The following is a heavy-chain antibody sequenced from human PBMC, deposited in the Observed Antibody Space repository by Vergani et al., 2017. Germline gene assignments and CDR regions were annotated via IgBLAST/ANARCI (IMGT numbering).Heavy chain of an antibody. CDR1: GFTFSSYG. Sequence: QVQLVESGGGVVQPGRSLRLSCAASGFTFSSYGMHWVRQAPGKGLEWVAVISYDGSNKYYADSVKGRFTISRDNSKNTLYLQMNSLRAEDTAVYYCARVSYGDYVDYWGQGTLVTVSS. CDR3: ARVSYGDYVDY. CDR2: ISYDGSNK. J-gene: IGHJ4*02. V-gene: IGHV3-33*05. D-gene: IGHD4-17*01.